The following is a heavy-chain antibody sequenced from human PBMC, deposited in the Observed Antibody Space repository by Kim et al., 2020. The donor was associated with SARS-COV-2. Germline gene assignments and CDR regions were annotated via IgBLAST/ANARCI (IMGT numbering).Heavy chain of an antibody. D-gene: IGHD2-15*01. Sequence: GGSLRLSCEASGFTFSSYWMHWVRQAPGKGLVWVAHIDTDGVITTYADFVKGRFTISRDNARNTLYPQMSSLRAEDTAVYYCARGGAGTGLNVGWGYYWGQGTLVTVSS. CDR1: GFTFSSYW. CDR2: IDTDGVIT. V-gene: IGHV3-74*03. CDR3: ARGGAGTGLNVGWGYY. J-gene: IGHJ4*02.